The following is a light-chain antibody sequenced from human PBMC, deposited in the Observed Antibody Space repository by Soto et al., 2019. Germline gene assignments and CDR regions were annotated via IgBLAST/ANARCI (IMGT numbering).Light chain of an antibody. V-gene: IGLV1-44*01. CDR3: AAWDDSLNGPV. Sequence: QSVLTQPPSASGTPGQRVTIPCSGSSSNLGSNTVTWFQQLPGTTPKLLIYRSNQRPSGVPDRFSGSKSGTSASLAISGLQSEDEADYYCAAWDDSLNGPVFGGGTKLTVL. J-gene: IGLJ2*01. CDR1: SSNLGSNT. CDR2: RSN.